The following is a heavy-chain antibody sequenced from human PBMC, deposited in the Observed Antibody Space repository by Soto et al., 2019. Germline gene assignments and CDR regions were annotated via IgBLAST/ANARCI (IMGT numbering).Heavy chain of an antibody. Sequence: GGYLRLSCAASGFTFSDYYMSWIRQAPGKGLEWVSYISSSGSTIYYADSVKGRFTISRDNAKNSLYLQMNSLRAEDTAVYYCARDGAIDYYDSSGLPEGAFDIWGQGTMVTVSS. CDR1: GFTFSDYY. J-gene: IGHJ3*02. CDR3: ARDGAIDYYDSSGLPEGAFDI. D-gene: IGHD3-22*01. V-gene: IGHV3-11*01. CDR2: ISSSGSTI.